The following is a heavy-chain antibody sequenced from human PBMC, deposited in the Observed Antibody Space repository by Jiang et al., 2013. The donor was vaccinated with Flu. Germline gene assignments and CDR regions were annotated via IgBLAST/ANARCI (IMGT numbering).Heavy chain of an antibody. CDR1: GGSFSGYY. D-gene: IGHD3-9*01. CDR2: INHSGST. CDR3: ARGGGVLRYFDWLPNWFDP. Sequence: SLTCAVYGGSFSGYYWSWIRQPPGKGLEWIGEINHSGSTNYNPSLKSRVTISVDTSKNQFSLKLSSVTAADTAVYYCARGGGVLRYFDWLPNWFDPWGQGTLVTVSS. V-gene: IGHV4-34*01. J-gene: IGHJ5*02.